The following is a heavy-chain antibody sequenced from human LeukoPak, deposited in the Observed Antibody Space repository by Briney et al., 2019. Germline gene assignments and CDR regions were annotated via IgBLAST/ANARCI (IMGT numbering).Heavy chain of an antibody. CDR1: GFTFSSYA. CDR3: AKWGDYDILTGYYVSDF. Sequence: GGSLRLSCAASGFTFSSYAMSCVRQAPGKGLEWVSAITGSGDTTYYADSVKGRFTISRDNSKNTLYVEMNTLRAEDTAVYYCAKWGDYDILTGYYVSDFWGQGTLVTVSS. V-gene: IGHV3-23*01. CDR2: ITGSGDTT. D-gene: IGHD3-9*01. J-gene: IGHJ4*02.